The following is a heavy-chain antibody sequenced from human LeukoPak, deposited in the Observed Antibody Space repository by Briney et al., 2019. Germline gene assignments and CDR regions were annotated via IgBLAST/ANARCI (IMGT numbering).Heavy chain of an antibody. Sequence: ASVKVSCKVSGYTLTELSMHWVRQAPGKGLEWMGGFDPEDGETIYAQKFQGRVTMTEDTSTDTAYMELSSLRSEDTAVYYCATGITVVGNFGYWGQGTLVTVSS. CDR2: FDPEDGET. CDR3: ATGITVVGNFGY. CDR1: GYTLTELS. J-gene: IGHJ4*02. V-gene: IGHV1-24*01. D-gene: IGHD2-15*01.